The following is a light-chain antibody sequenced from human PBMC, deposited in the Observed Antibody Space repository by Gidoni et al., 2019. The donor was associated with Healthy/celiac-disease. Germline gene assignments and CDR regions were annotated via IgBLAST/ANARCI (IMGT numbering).Light chain of an antibody. CDR2: RNN. J-gene: IGLJ3*02. Sequence: QSVLTQPPSASGPPGHRVTISCSGSSSNIGSNYVYWYHQLPGTAPKLLIDRNNQRPSGVPDRFSGSKSGTSASLAISGLRSEDEADYYCAAWDDSLSGWVFGGGTKLTVL. CDR1: SSNIGSNY. V-gene: IGLV1-47*01. CDR3: AAWDDSLSGWV.